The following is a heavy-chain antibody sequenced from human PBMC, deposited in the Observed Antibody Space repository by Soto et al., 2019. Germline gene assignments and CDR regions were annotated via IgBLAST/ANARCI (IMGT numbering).Heavy chain of an antibody. D-gene: IGHD3-10*01. CDR3: ARIYYYGSGSYYSLIPYFDY. CDR2: IYYSGST. Sequence: PSETLSLTCTFSGCSISSYYWSLIRQPPGKGLEWIGYIYYSGSTNYNPSLKSRVTISVDTSKNQFSLKLSSVTAADTAVYYCARIYYYGSGSYYSLIPYFDYWGQGTLVTVSS. V-gene: IGHV4-59*01. CDR1: GCSISSYY. J-gene: IGHJ4*02.